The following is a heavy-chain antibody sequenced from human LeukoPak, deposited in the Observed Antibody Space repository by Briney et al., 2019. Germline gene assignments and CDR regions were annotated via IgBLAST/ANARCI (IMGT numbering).Heavy chain of an antibody. D-gene: IGHD2-2*01. Sequence: SETLSLTCTVSGGSISSYYWSWIRQPAGKGLEWIGRIYTSGSTNYNPSLKSRATMSVDTSKNQFSLKLSSVTAADTAVYYCAREAEDIVVVPAATYYYYYYMDVWGKGTTVTVSS. CDR3: AREAEDIVVVPAATYYYYYYMDV. J-gene: IGHJ6*03. CDR2: IYTSGST. CDR1: GGSISSYY. V-gene: IGHV4-4*07.